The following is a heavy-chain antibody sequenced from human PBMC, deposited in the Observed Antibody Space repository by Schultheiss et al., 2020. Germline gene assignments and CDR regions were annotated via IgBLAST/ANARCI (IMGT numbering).Heavy chain of an antibody. CDR2: IYYSGST. CDR1: GGSFSGYY. J-gene: IGHJ6*03. Sequence: SETLSLTCAVYGGSFSGYYWSWIRQPPGKGLEWIGYIYYSGSTNYNPSLKSRVTISVDTSKNQFSLKLSSVTAADTAVYYCARASYCSSTSCYTPRMDVWGKGTTVTVAS. D-gene: IGHD2-2*02. CDR3: ARASYCSSTSCYTPRMDV. V-gene: IGHV4-59*12.